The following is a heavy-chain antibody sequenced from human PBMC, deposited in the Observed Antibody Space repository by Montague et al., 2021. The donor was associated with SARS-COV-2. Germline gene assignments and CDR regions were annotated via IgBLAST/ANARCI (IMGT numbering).Heavy chain of an antibody. D-gene: IGHD6-13*01. Sequence: SETLSLTCAVYGGSFSAYYWRWIRQHPGKGLEWIGEINHSGSTNYNPSLKSRVTISVDTSKNQFSLKLSSVTAADTAVYYCARTDYISSWFGAKKWFDPWGQGTLVTVSS. J-gene: IGHJ5*02. CDR3: ARTDYISSWFGAKKWFDP. CDR2: INHSGST. V-gene: IGHV4-34*01. CDR1: GGSFSAYY.